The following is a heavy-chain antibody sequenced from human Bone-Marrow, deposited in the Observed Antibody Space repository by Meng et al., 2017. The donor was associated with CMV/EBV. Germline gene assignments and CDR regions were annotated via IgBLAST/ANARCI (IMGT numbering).Heavy chain of an antibody. CDR2: IYSGGAT. V-gene: IGHV3-66*02. CDR1: GFTFSSYA. Sequence: GESLKISCTASGFTFSSYAMSWVRQAPGKGLEWVSVIYSGGATFSADSMKGRFTNSRDHSKNTLYPQMNTLRVDDTAVYYCANDYTIFGVVTTPGYFDYWGQGTLVTVSS. J-gene: IGHJ4*02. D-gene: IGHD3-3*01. CDR3: ANDYTIFGVVTTPGYFDY.